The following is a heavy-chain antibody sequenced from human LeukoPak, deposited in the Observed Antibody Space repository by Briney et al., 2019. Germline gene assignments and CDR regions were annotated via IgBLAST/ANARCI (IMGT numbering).Heavy chain of an antibody. V-gene: IGHV4-61*02. D-gene: IGHD3-3*01. CDR3: ARDRFWSGYYGRFDY. CDR1: GGSISSGSYY. CDR2: IYTSGST. Sequence: SETLSLTCTVSGGSISSGSYYWSWIRQPAGKGLEWIGRIYTSGSTNYNPSLKSRVTISVDTSKNQFSLKLSSVTAADTAVYYCARDRFWSGYYGRFDYWGQGTLVTVSS. J-gene: IGHJ4*02.